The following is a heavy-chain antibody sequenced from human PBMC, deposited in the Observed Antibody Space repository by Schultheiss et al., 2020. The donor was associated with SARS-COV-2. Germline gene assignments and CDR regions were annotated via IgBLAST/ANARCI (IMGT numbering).Heavy chain of an antibody. Sequence: LRLSCTVSGGSISSGGYYWSWIRQHPGKGLEWIGYIYYSGSTHYNPSLKSRINISIDTSENQFSLKLRSVTTADTAVYYCARGRSGHGYAYYYGMDVWSQGTTVTVSS. CDR3: ARGRSGHGYAYYYGMDV. J-gene: IGHJ6*02. V-gene: IGHV4-31*03. D-gene: IGHD5-12*01. CDR2: IYYSGST. CDR1: GGSISSGGYY.